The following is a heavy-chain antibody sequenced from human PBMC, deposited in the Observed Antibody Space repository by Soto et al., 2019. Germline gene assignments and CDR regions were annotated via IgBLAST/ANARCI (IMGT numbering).Heavy chain of an antibody. D-gene: IGHD2-2*01. CDR1: GYTFTGYY. J-gene: IGHJ4*02. V-gene: IGHV1-2*04. CDR2: INPNSGGT. Sequence: ASVKVSCKASGYTFTGYYMHWVRQAPGQGLEWMGWINPNSGGTNYAQKFQGWVTMTRDASISTAYMELSRLRSDDTAVYYCARGGIVVVPAPHLFDYWGQGTLVTVSS. CDR3: ARGGIVVVPAPHLFDY.